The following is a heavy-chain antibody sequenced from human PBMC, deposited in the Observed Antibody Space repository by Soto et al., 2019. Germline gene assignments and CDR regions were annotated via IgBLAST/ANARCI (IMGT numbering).Heavy chain of an antibody. CDR1: GYTFTSYG. CDR3: ARNRIAAAFSWFDP. Sequence: ASLKLYCKASGYTFTSYGISWVRQAPGQGLEWMGWISAYNGNTNYAQKLQGRVTMTTDTSTSTAYMELRSLRSDDTAVYYCARNRIAAAFSWFDPWGQGTLVTVYS. V-gene: IGHV1-18*04. CDR2: ISAYNGNT. J-gene: IGHJ5*02. D-gene: IGHD6-13*01.